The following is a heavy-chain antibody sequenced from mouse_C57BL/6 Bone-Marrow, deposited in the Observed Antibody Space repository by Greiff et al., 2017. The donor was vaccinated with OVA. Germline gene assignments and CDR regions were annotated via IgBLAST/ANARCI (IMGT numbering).Heavy chain of an antibody. CDR2: IYPGSGST. CDR1: GYTFTSYW. D-gene: IGHD1-1*01. V-gene: IGHV1-55*01. J-gene: IGHJ3*01. CDR3: AREGDYYGSSIAD. Sequence: QVQLQQSGAELMKPGASVKMSCKASGYTFTSYWITWVKQRPGQGLEWIGDIYPGSGSTNYNEKFKSKATLTVDTSSSTAYMQLSSLTSEDSAVYYCAREGDYYGSSIADWGQGTLVTVSA.